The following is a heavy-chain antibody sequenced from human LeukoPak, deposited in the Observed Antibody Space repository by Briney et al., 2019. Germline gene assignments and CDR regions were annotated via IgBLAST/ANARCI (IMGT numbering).Heavy chain of an antibody. CDR3: ARVYSSGWYANAFDI. J-gene: IGHJ3*02. CDR2: IRSIGDR. Sequence: PGGSLRLSCAASGFTFGDYDMHWVRQPTGKGLEWVSAIRSIGDRFYSGSVKGRFTISRENANNTLYLQMNSRRVGDTAVYYCARVYSSGWYANAFDIWGQGTMVIVSS. CDR1: GFTFGDYD. D-gene: IGHD6-19*01. V-gene: IGHV3-13*01.